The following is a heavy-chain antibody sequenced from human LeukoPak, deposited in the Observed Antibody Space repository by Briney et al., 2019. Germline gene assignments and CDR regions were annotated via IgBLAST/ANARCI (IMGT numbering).Heavy chain of an antibody. CDR2: INHSGST. V-gene: IGHV4-34*01. Sequence: PSETLSLTCAVYGGSFSGYYWSWIRQPPGKGLEWIGEINHSGSTNYNPSLKSRVTISVDTSKNQFSLKLSSVTAADTAVYYCARSGHYYDSSGYYSGWFDPWGQGTLVTVSS. J-gene: IGHJ5*02. CDR3: ARSGHYYDSSGYYSGWFDP. D-gene: IGHD3-22*01. CDR1: GGSFSGYY.